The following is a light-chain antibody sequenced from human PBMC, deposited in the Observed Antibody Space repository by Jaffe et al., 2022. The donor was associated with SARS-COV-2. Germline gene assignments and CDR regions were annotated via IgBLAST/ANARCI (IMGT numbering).Light chain of an antibody. CDR3: QSYDNSLSAFYV. J-gene: IGLJ1*01. CDR1: ISNIGAGYD. V-gene: IGLV1-40*01. Sequence: QSVLTQPPSVSGAPGQRVTISCTGSISNIGAGYDVHWYQQLPGTAPKLLIYGNSNRPSGVPDRFSGSKSGTSASLAISGLQAEDEADYYCQSYDNSLSAFYVFGTGTKVTVL. CDR2: GNS.